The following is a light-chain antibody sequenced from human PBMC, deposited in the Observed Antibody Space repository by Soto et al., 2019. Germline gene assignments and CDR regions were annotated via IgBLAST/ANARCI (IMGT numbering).Light chain of an antibody. Sequence: QLVLTQSPSASASLGASVKLTCTLSSGHSSYAIAWHQQQPEKGPRYLMKLNSDGSHRKGDGIPDRFSGSSSGAERYLTISRLHYEDEADYYCQTWGTGIHYVFGTGTKLTVL. V-gene: IGLV4-69*01. CDR2: LNSDGSH. J-gene: IGLJ1*01. CDR1: SGHSSYA. CDR3: QTWGTGIHYV.